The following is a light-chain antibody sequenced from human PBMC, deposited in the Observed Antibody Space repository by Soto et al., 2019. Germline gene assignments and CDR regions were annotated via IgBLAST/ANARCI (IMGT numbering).Light chain of an antibody. CDR3: LQYASPLYT. CDR1: QSLSSSF. J-gene: IGKJ2*01. Sequence: SLSPGERATLSCRASQSLSSSFLAWYQKKPGLAPRLLLYGASNRATGTPDRFSGSGSGTDFTLSISRLEPEDFAVYFCLQYASPLYTFGQGTKLEIK. CDR2: GAS. V-gene: IGKV3-20*01.